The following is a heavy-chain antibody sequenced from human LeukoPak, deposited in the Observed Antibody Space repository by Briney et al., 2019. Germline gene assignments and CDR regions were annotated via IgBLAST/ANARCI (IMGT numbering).Heavy chain of an antibody. CDR3: AKGLRGWSGYYFDY. V-gene: IGHV3-23*01. CDR1: GFTFSSYA. D-gene: IGHD6-19*01. J-gene: IGHJ4*02. CDR2: ISGSGGST. Sequence: AGGSLRLSCAASGFTFSSYAMSWVRQAPGKGLEWVSAISGSGGSTYYADSVKGRFTISRDNSKNTLYLQMNSLGAEDTAVYYCAKGLRGWSGYYFDYWGQGTLVTVSS.